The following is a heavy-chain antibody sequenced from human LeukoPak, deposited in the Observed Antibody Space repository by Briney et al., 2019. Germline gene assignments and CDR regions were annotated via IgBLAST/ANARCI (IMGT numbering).Heavy chain of an antibody. J-gene: IGHJ4*02. CDR2: INPNDGDT. CDR3: ARANFLYCSSTTCLFDY. Sequence: GASVKVSCKASGYTFTDCYMHWVRQAPGQGFEWMGWINPNDGDTNYAQKFQGRVTMTRDTSISTAHMEVSRLQSDDTAVYYCARANFLYCSSTTCLFDYWGQGTLVTVSS. CDR1: GYTFTDCY. D-gene: IGHD2-2*01. V-gene: IGHV1-2*02.